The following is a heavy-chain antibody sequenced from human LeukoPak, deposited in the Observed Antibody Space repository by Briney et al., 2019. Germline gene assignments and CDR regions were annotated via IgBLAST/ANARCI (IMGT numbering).Heavy chain of an antibody. CDR2: INHSGST. V-gene: IGHV4-34*01. CDR1: GGSISSYY. Sequence: SETLSLTCTVSGGSISSYYWSWIRQPPGKGLEWIGEINHSGSTNYNPSLKSRVTISVDTSKNQFSLKLSSVTAADTAVYYCARGSVLRHFDWLPHSYFDYWGQGTLVTVSS. CDR3: ARGSVLRHFDWLPHSYFDY. J-gene: IGHJ4*02. D-gene: IGHD3-9*01.